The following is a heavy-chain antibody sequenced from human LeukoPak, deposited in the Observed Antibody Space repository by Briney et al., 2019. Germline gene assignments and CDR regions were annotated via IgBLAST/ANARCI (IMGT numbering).Heavy chain of an antibody. V-gene: IGHV4-34*01. CDR1: GGSVIGSF. CDR2: TNHSGIT. J-gene: IGHJ4*02. D-gene: IGHD4-23*01. CDR3: ARDPTTVATLSYYFDF. Sequence: SETLSLTCAVSGGSVIGSFWNWIRQPPGKGLEWLAETNHSGITNYNPSLKSRVTISVDTSKNQFSLKLTSVTAADTAVYYCARDPTTVATLSYYFDFWGQGTPVTVSS.